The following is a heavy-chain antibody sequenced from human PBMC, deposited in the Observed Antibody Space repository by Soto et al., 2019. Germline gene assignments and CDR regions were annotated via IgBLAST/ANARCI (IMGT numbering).Heavy chain of an antibody. V-gene: IGHV4-34*01. CDR3: ARVMTYDYVWGSYHLFDY. D-gene: IGHD3-16*02. Sequence: QVQLQQWGAGLLKPSETLSLTCAVYGGSFSGYYWSWIRQPPGKGLEWIGEIKHSGSTNYNPSLKSRVTISVATSKNQFCLKLRSVTAADTAVYYCARVMTYDYVWGSYHLFDYWGQGTLVTVSS. CDR2: IKHSGST. J-gene: IGHJ4*02. CDR1: GGSFSGYY.